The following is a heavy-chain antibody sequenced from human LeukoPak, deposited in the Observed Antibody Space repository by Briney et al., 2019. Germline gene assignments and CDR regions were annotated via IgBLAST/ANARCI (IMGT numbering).Heavy chain of an antibody. CDR1: GYTFTSYG. Sequence: ASVKVSCKASGYTFTSYGISWVRQAPGQGLEWMGWISAYNGNTNYAQKLQGRVTVTTDTSTSTAYMELRSLRSDDTAVYYCARDAHTYYYDSSGYYPSDYWGQGTLVTVSS. V-gene: IGHV1-18*01. CDR3: ARDAHTYYYDSSGYYPSDY. D-gene: IGHD3-22*01. CDR2: ISAYNGNT. J-gene: IGHJ4*02.